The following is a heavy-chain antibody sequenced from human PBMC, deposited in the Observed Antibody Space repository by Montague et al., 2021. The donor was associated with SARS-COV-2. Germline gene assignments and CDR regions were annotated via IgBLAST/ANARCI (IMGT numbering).Heavy chain of an antibody. CDR1: GGSISSSNYY. CDR2: IYDSGST. J-gene: IGHJ3*02. Sequence: SETLSLTCTVSGGSISSSNYYWDWIGQPPGKGLEWIGSIYDSGSTYYNPSLKSRVTISVDTSKNHFSLKLSSVTAADTAVYYCARRGRKLLPVATTIGGFDIWGQGTMVTVSS. D-gene: IGHD5-12*01. V-gene: IGHV4-39*02. CDR3: ARRGRKLLPVATTIGGFDI.